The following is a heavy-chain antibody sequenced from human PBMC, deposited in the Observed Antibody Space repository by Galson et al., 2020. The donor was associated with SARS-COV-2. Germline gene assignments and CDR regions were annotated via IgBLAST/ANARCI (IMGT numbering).Heavy chain of an antibody. CDR1: GGSVSSGSYY. Sequence: SETLSLTCTVSGGSVSSGSYYWSWIRQPPGKGLEWIGYIYYSGSTNYNPSLKSRVTISVDTSKNQFSLKLSSVTAADTAVYYCARVGVGATTNWYFDLWGRGTLVTVSS. J-gene: IGHJ2*01. V-gene: IGHV4-61*01. D-gene: IGHD1-26*01. CDR2: IYYSGST. CDR3: ARVGVGATTNWYFDL.